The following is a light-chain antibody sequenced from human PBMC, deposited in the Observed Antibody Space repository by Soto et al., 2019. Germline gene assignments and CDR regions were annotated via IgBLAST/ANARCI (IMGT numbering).Light chain of an antibody. CDR3: SSYTSSSTRV. V-gene: IGLV2-14*03. Sequence: QSALTQPASLSGSPGQSITISCTGTSSDVGRYNYVSWYQHHPGKAPKLMIYDVSNRPSGVSNRVSGSKSGNTASLTISGLQAEDEADYYCSSYTSSSTRVFGTGTKLTVL. CDR2: DVS. CDR1: SSDVGRYNY. J-gene: IGLJ1*01.